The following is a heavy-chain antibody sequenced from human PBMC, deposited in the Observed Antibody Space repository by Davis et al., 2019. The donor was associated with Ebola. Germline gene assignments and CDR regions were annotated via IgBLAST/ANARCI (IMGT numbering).Heavy chain of an antibody. CDR3: ARDAFSGRIDY. J-gene: IGHJ4*02. CDR2: ISYDGSNK. Sequence: GESLKISCAASGFTFSSYAMHWVRQAPGKGLEWVAVISYDGSNKYYADSVKGRFTISRDNSKNTLYLQMNSLRAEDTAVNYCARDAFSGRIDYGGQGTLVTVSS. D-gene: IGHD5-12*01. CDR1: GFTFSSYA. V-gene: IGHV3-30-3*01.